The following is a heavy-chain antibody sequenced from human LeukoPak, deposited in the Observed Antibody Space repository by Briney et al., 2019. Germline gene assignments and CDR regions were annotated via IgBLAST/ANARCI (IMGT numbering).Heavy chain of an antibody. D-gene: IGHD3-3*01. CDR2: MNPNSGNI. Sequence: ASVKVSCKASGYTFTSYDINWVRQATGQGLEWMGWMNPNSGNIGYAQKFQGRVTMTRNTSISTAYMELSSLRSEDTAVYYCARGRDFWSGYLNWFDPWGQGTLVTVSS. CDR3: ARGRDFWSGYLNWFDP. J-gene: IGHJ5*02. CDR1: GYTFTSYD. V-gene: IGHV1-8*01.